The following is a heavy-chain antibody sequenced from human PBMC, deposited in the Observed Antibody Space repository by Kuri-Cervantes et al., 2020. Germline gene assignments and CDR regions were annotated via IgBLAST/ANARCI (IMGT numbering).Heavy chain of an antibody. V-gene: IGHV1-18*01. CDR2: ISAYNGNT. CDR3: ARDQDGQLAPDDPFDF. J-gene: IGHJ3*01. Sequence: ASVKVSCKASGYTFTSYGISWVRQAPGQGLEWMGWISAYNGNTNYAQKLQGRVTMTRDTSINTAYMELSSLRSEDTAVYYCARDQDGQLAPDDPFDFWGLGTMVTDSS. CDR1: GYTFTSYG. D-gene: IGHD6-6*01.